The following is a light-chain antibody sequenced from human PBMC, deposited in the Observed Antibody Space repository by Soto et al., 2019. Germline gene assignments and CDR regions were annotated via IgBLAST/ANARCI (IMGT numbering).Light chain of an antibody. Sequence: QSALTQPASVSGSPGQSITISCTGTSSDVGGYNHVSWYQHYPGKAPKLIIFAVSDRPSGVSHRFSGSKSGNTASLTISGFRADDEAEYDCCSYTCLSTVVFGGGTQLTVL. CDR3: CSYTCLSTVV. CDR1: SSDVGGYNH. V-gene: IGLV2-14*01. J-gene: IGLJ2*01. CDR2: AVS.